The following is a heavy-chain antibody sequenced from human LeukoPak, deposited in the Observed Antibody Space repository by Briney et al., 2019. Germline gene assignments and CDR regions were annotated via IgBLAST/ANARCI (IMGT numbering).Heavy chain of an antibody. V-gene: IGHV3-23*01. CDR1: GFTFSSYA. D-gene: IGHD4-17*01. Sequence: GGSLRLSCAASGFTFSSYAMSWVRQAPEKGLEWVSGISGSGGSTYYPDSVQGRFTISRDNSKNTLYLQMNSLRAEDTAVYYCAKDSRPTTVVRYYFDYWGQGTLVTVFS. CDR2: ISGSGGST. J-gene: IGHJ4*02. CDR3: AKDSRPTTVVRYYFDY.